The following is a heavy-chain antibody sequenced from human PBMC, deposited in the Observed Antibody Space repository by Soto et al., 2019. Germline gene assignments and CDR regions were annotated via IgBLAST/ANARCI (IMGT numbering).Heavy chain of an antibody. J-gene: IGHJ5*01. V-gene: IGHV3-30*18. D-gene: IGHD1-1*01. CDR3: AKDRRDGEYNSVYDS. Sequence: QVQLVESGGGVVQPGRSLRLSCAASGFTLSDYGMHWVRQAPGKGLEWVAMISKAGTTKYWADSEKGRFTISRDNSKNALYLQMNSLRAEDTAVYYCAKDRRDGEYNSVYDSWGQGALVTVSS. CDR2: ISKAGTTK. CDR1: GFTLSDYG.